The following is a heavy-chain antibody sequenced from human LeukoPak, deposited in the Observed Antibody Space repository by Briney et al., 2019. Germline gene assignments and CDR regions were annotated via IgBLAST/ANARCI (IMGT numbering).Heavy chain of an antibody. D-gene: IGHD1-1*01. CDR3: ARYDPASETFDY. J-gene: IGHJ4*02. CDR1: GGPISSYY. CDR2: IYYSGST. V-gene: IGHV4-59*08. Sequence: SETLSLTCTVSGGPISSYYWSWIRQPPGKGLEWIGYIYYSGSTNYKPSLKSRVTISVDTSKNQFSLKLSSVTAADTAVYYCARYDPASETFDYWGQGTLVTVSS.